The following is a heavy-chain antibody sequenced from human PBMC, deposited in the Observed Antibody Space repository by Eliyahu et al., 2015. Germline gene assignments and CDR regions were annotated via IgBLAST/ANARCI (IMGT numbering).Heavy chain of an antibody. CDR3: AREYSSSSGKAFDI. Sequence: AVSGFTFSSYTMNWVRQAPGKGLEWVSYISSSSRTIYYADSVKGRFTISRDNAKDSLYLQMNSLRDEDTAVYYCAREYSSSSGKAFDIWCQGTMVTVSS. CDR2: ISSSSRTI. CDR1: GFTFSSYT. D-gene: IGHD6-6*01. V-gene: IGHV3-48*02. J-gene: IGHJ3*02.